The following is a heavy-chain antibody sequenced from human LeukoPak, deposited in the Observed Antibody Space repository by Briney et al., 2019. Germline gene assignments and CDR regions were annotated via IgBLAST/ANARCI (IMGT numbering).Heavy chain of an antibody. CDR3: AKDSSSSSIDY. D-gene: IGHD6-6*01. CDR1: GFTFDDYA. Sequence: GRSLRLSCAASGFTFDDYAMHWVRQAPGKGLEGVSGISWNSGSIGYADSVKGRFTISRDNAKDSLYLQMNSLRAEDTALYYCAKDSSSSSIDYWGQGTLVTVSS. J-gene: IGHJ4*02. CDR2: ISWNSGSI. V-gene: IGHV3-9*01.